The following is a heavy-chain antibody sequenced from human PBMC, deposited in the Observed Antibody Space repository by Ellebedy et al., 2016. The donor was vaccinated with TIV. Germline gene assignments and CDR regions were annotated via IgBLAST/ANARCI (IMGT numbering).Heavy chain of an antibody. CDR3: ARDSEDAGPALDY. V-gene: IGHV3-74*01. J-gene: IGHJ4*02. D-gene: IGHD2-15*01. CDR2: ITYDGSIT. CDR1: AFTFSRSW. Sequence: PGGSLRLSCAASAFTFSRSWMYWVRQAPGKGLVWVSRITYDGSITTYADSVKGRFTISRDNAKNTLYLQMNSLRAEDTALYFCARDSEDAGPALDYWGQGTLVTVSS.